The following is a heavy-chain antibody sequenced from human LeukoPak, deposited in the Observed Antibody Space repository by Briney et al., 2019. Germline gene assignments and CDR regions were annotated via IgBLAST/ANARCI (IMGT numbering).Heavy chain of an antibody. Sequence: SETLSLTCAVYGGSFSGYYWSWIRQPPGKGLEWIGEINHSGSTNYNPSLKSRVTISVDTSKNQFSLKLSSVTAADTAVYYCARGAFLVEMATIGNWFDPWGQGTLVTASS. CDR1: GGSFSGYY. CDR3: ARGAFLVEMATIGNWFDP. CDR2: INHSGST. D-gene: IGHD5-24*01. V-gene: IGHV4-34*01. J-gene: IGHJ5*02.